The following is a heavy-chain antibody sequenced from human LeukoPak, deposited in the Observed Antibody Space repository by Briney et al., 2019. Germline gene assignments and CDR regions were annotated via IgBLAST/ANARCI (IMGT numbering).Heavy chain of an antibody. J-gene: IGHJ6*03. Sequence: PGGSLRLSCAASGFTVSSNYMSWVRQAPGKGLEWVSVIYSGGSTYYADSVKGRFTISRDNSKNTLYLQMSSLRAEDTAVYYCARDVMVRGVIVPGYMDVWGKGTAVTVSS. CDR3: ARDVMVRGVIVPGYMDV. D-gene: IGHD3-10*01. V-gene: IGHV3-66*02. CDR1: GFTVSSNY. CDR2: IYSGGST.